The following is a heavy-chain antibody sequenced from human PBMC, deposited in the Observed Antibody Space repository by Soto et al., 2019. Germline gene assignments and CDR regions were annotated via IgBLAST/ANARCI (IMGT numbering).Heavy chain of an antibody. V-gene: IGHV1-2*04. Sequence: EASVKVSCKASGYTFTGYYMHWVRQAPGQGLEWMGWINPNSGGTNYAQKFQGWVTMTRDTSISTAYMELSRLRSDDTAVYYCARDRSRDIVLMVYAGVAGMVVWGQGTTVTVSS. D-gene: IGHD2-8*01. CDR3: ARDRSRDIVLMVYAGVAGMVV. CDR2: INPNSGGT. CDR1: GYTFTGYY. J-gene: IGHJ6*02.